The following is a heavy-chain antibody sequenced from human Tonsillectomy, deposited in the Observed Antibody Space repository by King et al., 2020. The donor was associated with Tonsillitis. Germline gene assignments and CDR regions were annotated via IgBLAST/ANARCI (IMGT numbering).Heavy chain of an antibody. V-gene: IGHV3-21*01. J-gene: IGHJ6*02. D-gene: IGHD6-6*01. CDR1: GFTLSSYS. CDR3: ASSEYSSSSYGMDV. CDR2: ISSSSSYI. Sequence: VQLVESGGGLVKPGGSLRLSCVASGFTLSSYSMNWVRQAPGKGLEWVSSISSSSSYIYYADSVKGRLTISRDNAKNSLYLQMNSLRAEDTAVYYCASSEYSSSSYGMDVWGQGTTVTVSS.